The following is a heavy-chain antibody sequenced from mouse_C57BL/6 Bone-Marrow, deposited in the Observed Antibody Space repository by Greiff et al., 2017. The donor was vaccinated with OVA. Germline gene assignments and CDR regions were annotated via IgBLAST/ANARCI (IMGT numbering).Heavy chain of an antibody. CDR2: IDPETGGT. J-gene: IGHJ4*01. CDR1: GYTFTDYE. Sequence: QVQLQQSGAELVRPGASVTLSCKASGYTFTDYEMHWVKQTPVHGLEWIGAIDPETGGTAYNQKFKGKAILTADKSSSTAYMELSSLTSEDSAVDYCASVYCYGSNPYYDAMDYWGQGTSVTVSS. V-gene: IGHV1-15*01. CDR3: ASVYCYGSNPYYDAMDY. D-gene: IGHD1-1*01.